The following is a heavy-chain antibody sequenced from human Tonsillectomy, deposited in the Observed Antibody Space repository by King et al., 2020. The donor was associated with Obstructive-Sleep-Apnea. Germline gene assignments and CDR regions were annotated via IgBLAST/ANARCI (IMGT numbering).Heavy chain of an antibody. Sequence: TLKESGPTLVKPTQTLTLTCTFSGFSFSTSEVGVGWIRQPPGKALEWLALIYWDDDKRYSSSLKSRLTITKDTSTNQVFLTMTNVEPVDTATYYCVHSQMARTGDAFHIWGQGTLVTVSS. V-gene: IGHV2-5*02. CDR3: VHSQMARTGDAFHI. J-gene: IGHJ3*02. D-gene: IGHD5-24*01. CDR2: IYWDDDK. CDR1: GFSFSTSEVG.